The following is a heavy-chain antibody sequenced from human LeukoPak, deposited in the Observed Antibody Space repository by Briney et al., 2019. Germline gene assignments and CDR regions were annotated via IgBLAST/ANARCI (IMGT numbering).Heavy chain of an antibody. CDR3: AKAEGRYGGYV. V-gene: IGHV3-23*01. D-gene: IGHD5-12*01. Sequence: SCKASGYTFTSYGISWVRQAPGKGLEWVSAISGSGGSTYYADSVKGRFTISRDNSKNTLYLQMNSLRAEGTAVYYCAKAEGRYGGYVWGQGTLVTVSS. CDR1: GYTFTSYG. CDR2: ISGSGGST. J-gene: IGHJ4*02.